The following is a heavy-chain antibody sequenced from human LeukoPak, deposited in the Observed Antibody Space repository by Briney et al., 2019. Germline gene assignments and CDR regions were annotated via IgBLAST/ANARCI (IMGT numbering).Heavy chain of an antibody. CDR3: ARGGNNPFDY. CDR2: IYSGGST. D-gene: IGHD1-14*01. V-gene: IGHV3-66*01. Sequence: GGSLRLSCAASASTVSINYMSWVRQAPGKGLEWVSVIYSGGSTYYAESVKGRFTISTDNSKNTLYLQMNSLRAEDTAVYFCARGGNNPFDYWGQGTLVTVSS. J-gene: IGHJ4*02. CDR1: ASTVSINY.